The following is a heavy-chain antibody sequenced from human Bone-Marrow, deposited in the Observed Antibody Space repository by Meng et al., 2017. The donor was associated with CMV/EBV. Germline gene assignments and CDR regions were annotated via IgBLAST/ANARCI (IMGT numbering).Heavy chain of an antibody. CDR2: ISWDGGST. CDR1: GFTFDDYT. CDR3: AKYYDFWSGYSDYFDY. J-gene: IGHJ4*02. Sequence: GESLKISCAASGFTFDDYTMHWVRQAPGKGLEWVSLISWDGGSTYYADSVKGRFTISRDNAKNSLYLQMNSLRAEDTAVYYCAKYYDFWSGYSDYFDYWGQGTLVTVPQ. V-gene: IGHV3-43*01. D-gene: IGHD3-3*01.